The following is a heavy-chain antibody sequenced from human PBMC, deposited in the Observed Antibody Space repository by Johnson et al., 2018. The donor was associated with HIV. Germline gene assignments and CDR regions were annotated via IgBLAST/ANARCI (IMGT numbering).Heavy chain of an antibody. CDR2: LYSGGSS. Sequence: VQLVESGGGLVRPGGSLRLSCVASGLSFIDYAMIWVRQAPGKALAWVSLLYSGGSSYYADSVKGRFTISRYNTKKSLYLEMNSLRVDDTAIYYCTRESTPWGADYVGYGLDVWGQGTMVAVSS. D-gene: IGHD5-18*01. CDR1: GLSFIDYA. CDR3: TRESTPWGADYVGYGLDV. V-gene: IGHV3-23*03. J-gene: IGHJ3*01.